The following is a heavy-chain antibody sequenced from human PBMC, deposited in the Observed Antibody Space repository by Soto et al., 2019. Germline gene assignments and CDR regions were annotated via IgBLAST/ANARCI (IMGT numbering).Heavy chain of an antibody. Sequence: PSETLSLTCTVSGGSISSYYWSWIRQPPGKGLEWIGYIYYSGSTNYNPSLKSRVTMSADTSKNQFSLKLNSVTAADTAVYYCARMNYYDTSGYPFDYWGQGTLVTVSS. CDR3: ARMNYYDTSGYPFDY. D-gene: IGHD3-22*01. CDR2: IYYSGST. CDR1: GGSISSYY. V-gene: IGHV4-59*01. J-gene: IGHJ4*02.